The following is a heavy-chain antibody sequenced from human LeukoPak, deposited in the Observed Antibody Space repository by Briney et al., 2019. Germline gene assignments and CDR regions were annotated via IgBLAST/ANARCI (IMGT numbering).Heavy chain of an antibody. J-gene: IGHJ6*02. CDR2: VSSNEGT. CDR3: ARDPLRTGPIYYYYGMDA. Sequence: SETLSLTCTVSGGSISTYYWGWIRQPPGEGLEWIGYVSSNEGTNYNPSLKSRVTILVDTSKNQFSLKLSSVTAADTAVYYCARDPLRTGPIYYYYGMDAWGQGTTVTVSS. CDR1: GGSISTYY. V-gene: IGHV4-59*01. D-gene: IGHD1-1*01.